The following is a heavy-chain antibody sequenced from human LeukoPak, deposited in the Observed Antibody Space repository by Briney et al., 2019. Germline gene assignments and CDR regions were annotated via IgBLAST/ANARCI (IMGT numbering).Heavy chain of an antibody. CDR3: ARESYYYDSSGGDY. CDR2: IYYSGST. D-gene: IGHD3-22*01. CDR1: GGSISSYY. Sequence: SETPSLTCTVSGGSISSYYWSWIRQPPGKGLEWIGYIYYSGSTNYNPSLKSRVTISVDTSRNQFSLKLSSVTAADTAVYYCARESYYYDSSGGDYWGQGTLVTVSS. V-gene: IGHV4-59*01. J-gene: IGHJ4*02.